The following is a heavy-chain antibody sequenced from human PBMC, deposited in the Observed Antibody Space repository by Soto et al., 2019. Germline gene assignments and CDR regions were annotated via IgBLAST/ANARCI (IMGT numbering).Heavy chain of an antibody. CDR1: GFIFSSFT. J-gene: IGHJ4*02. Sequence: EVQLVESGGGLVKPGGSLRLSCVDSGFIFSSFTMTWVRQAPGMGLQYLASISKSSSLIYYADSVRGRFIISRDNAKDSVVLQRYSLRAEDTAMDYCVRGDDRVDWGQGTLVTVPS. V-gene: IGHV3-21*01. CDR3: VRGDDRVD. CDR2: ISKSSSLI. D-gene: IGHD1-1*01.